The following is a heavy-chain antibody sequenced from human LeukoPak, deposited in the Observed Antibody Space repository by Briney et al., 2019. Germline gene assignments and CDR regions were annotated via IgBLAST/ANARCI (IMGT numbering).Heavy chain of an antibody. D-gene: IGHD3-10*01. Sequence: GGSLRLSCAASGFTFSSYSMNWVRQAPGKGLEWVSSISSSSSYIYYADSAKGRFTISRDNAKNSLYLQMKSLRAEDTAVYYCTTDYYGSGSYFDYWGQGTLVTVSS. CDR1: GFTFSSYS. V-gene: IGHV3-21*01. J-gene: IGHJ4*02. CDR2: ISSSSSYI. CDR3: TTDYYGSGSYFDY.